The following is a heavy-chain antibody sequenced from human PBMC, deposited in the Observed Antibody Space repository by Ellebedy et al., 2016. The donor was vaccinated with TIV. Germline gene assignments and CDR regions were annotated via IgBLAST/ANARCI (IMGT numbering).Heavy chain of an antibody. V-gene: IGHV4-59*12. CDR2: IYYSGST. CDR1: GGSISSYY. Sequence: SETLSLTXTVSGGSISSYYWSWIRQPPGKGLEWIGYIYYSGSTNYNPSLKSRVTISVDTSKNQFSLKLSSVTAADTAVYYCARGVVRGVSFDYWGQGTLVTVSS. CDR3: ARGVVRGVSFDY. D-gene: IGHD3-10*01. J-gene: IGHJ4*02.